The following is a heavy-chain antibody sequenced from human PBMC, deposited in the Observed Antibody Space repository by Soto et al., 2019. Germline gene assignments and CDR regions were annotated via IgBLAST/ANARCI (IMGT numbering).Heavy chain of an antibody. CDR1: GFTFSSYD. CDR2: ISGDTVNT. V-gene: IGHV3-23*01. CDR3: ARLITMIGEARNPRFDP. J-gene: IGHJ5*02. Sequence: PGGSMRLSCAASGFTFSSYDMGWVRQAPGKGLQWVSTISGDTVNTYYSDSVKGRFRVSRDMYKNMVTLEMNDLTIEDTALYYCARLITMIGEARNPRFDPWGQGTLVTVSS. D-gene: IGHD3-10*02.